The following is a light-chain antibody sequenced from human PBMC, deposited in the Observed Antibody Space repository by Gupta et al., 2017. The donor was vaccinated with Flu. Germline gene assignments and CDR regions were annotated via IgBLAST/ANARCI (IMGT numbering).Light chain of an antibody. CDR1: QDISNY. CDR2: DAS. V-gene: IGKV1-33*01. J-gene: IGKJ5*01. CDR3: PQYDNLPFT. Sequence: DIQMTQSPSSLSASVGDRVTITCQASQDISNYLNWYQQKPGKAPKLLIYDASNLETGVPSRFSGSGSGTELTCTISSLQPEDIATDYCPQYDNLPFTCGQGTRLEIK.